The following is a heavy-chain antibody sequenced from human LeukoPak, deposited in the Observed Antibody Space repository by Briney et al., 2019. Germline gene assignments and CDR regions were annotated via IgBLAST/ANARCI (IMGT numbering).Heavy chain of an antibody. CDR1: GFSFDDHV. D-gene: IGHD3-16*01. CDR2: ITWNGGST. V-gene: IGHV3-20*04. Sequence: GGSLRLSCAASGFSFDDHVMSWVRQAPGQGLEWGSGITWNGGSTGYADSVKGRSSISRDNAKDPLFLQMNSPSVDDTALYYCVKDRSFNRGEPIDYWGQGTLVVVSS. J-gene: IGHJ4*02. CDR3: VKDRSFNRGEPIDY.